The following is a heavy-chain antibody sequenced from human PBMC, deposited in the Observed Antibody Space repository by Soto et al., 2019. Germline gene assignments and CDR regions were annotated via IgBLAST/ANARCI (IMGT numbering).Heavy chain of an antibody. D-gene: IGHD3-10*01. V-gene: IGHV1-8*02. CDR3: TRAYGAETFDF. CDR1: GGTFSSYD. Sequence: ASVKVSCKASGGTFSSYDIHWVRQAPGHGLEWMGWMNPNSGNTGYAQNFRGRVTMTQNTAIGTAYMELSSLRSDDTATYYCTRAYGAETFDFWGQGTLVTVSS. J-gene: IGHJ5*01. CDR2: MNPNSGNT.